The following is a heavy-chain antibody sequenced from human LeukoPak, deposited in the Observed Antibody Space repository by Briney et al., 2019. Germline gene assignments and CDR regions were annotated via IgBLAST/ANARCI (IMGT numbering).Heavy chain of an antibody. Sequence: GGSLRLSCAASGFTVRSNYMSWVSHAPGKGLEWVSVMYSGDSTYYDDSVKGRFTISRDNSKNTLDLQMNSLRAEDTAVYYCARADGYSSWFVHWGQGTLVTVSS. CDR1: GFTVRSNY. CDR3: ARADGYSSWFVH. D-gene: IGHD5-18*01. V-gene: IGHV3-53*01. J-gene: IGHJ5*02. CDR2: MYSGDST.